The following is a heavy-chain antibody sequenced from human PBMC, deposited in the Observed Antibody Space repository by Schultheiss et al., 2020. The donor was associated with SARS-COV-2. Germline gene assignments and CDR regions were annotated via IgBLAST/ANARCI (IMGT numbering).Heavy chain of an antibody. Sequence: SETLSLTCTVSGGSISSSSYYWGWIRQHPGKGLEWIGYIYYSGSTYYNPSLKSRVTISVDTSKNQFSLKLSSVTAADTAVYYCARLYYGDVDYWGQGTLVTVSS. CDR1: GGSISSSSYY. J-gene: IGHJ4*02. D-gene: IGHD4-17*01. V-gene: IGHV4-39*07. CDR3: ARLYYGDVDY. CDR2: IYYSGST.